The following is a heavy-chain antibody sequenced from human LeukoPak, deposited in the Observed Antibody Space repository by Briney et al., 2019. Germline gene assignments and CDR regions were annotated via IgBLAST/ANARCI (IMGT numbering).Heavy chain of an antibody. Sequence: SETLSLTCTVSGGSISSYYWSWIRQPPGKGLEWIAYIYYSGSTNYNPSLKSRVTISVDTSKNQFSLTLTSVTAADTAVYYCAVTWNADRTFAPWGQGILVTVS. CDR1: GGSISSYY. D-gene: IGHD1-1*01. J-gene: IGHJ5*02. CDR2: IYYSGST. CDR3: AVTWNADRTFAP. V-gene: IGHV4-59*03.